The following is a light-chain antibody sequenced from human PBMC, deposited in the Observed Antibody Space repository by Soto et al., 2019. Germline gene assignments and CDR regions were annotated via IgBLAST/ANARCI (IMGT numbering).Light chain of an antibody. V-gene: IGKV4-1*01. J-gene: IGKJ1*01. CDR3: QQYYNTPWT. CDR2: WTS. CDR1: QSVLYSSNNKNC. Sequence: DIVMTQSPDSLAVSLGERATINCKSSQSVLYSSNNKNCLAWYQQKPGQPPKLLIYWTSTRESGVPGRFSGSGSGTEFTLTISSLQAEDVAVYYCQQYYNTPWTFGQGTKVEIK.